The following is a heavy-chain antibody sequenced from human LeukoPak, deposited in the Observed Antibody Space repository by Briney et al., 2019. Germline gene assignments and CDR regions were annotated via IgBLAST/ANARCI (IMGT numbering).Heavy chain of an antibody. J-gene: IGHJ4*02. CDR1: GFTFSSYS. D-gene: IGHD5-24*01. CDR3: ATQRDGYNAPFDY. V-gene: IGHV3-21*01. CDR2: ISSSSSYI. Sequence: TGGSLRLSCAASGFTFSSYSMNWVRQAPEKGLEWVASISSSSSYIYYADSVKGRFTISRDNAKKSLFLQMNSLRAEDTAVYYCATQRDGYNAPFDYWGQGTLVTVSS.